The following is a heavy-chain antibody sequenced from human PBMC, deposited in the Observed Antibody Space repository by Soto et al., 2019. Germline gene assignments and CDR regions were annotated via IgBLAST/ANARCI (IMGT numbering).Heavy chain of an antibody. V-gene: IGHV4-59*01. CDR3: ARVSYYGSGSYYAATYYYYGMDV. CDR2: IYYSGST. CDR1: GGSISSYF. Sequence: SETLSLTCTVSGGSISSYFWSMIRQPPGKGLEWIGYIYYSGSTNYDPSVKSRVTISVYTSKNQFSLMLISVAAAHTAVYCCARVSYYGSGSYYAATYYYYGMDVWGQGTTVTVSS. D-gene: IGHD3-10*01. J-gene: IGHJ6*01.